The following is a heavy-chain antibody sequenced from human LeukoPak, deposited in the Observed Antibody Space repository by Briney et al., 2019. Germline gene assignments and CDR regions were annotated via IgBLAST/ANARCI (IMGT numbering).Heavy chain of an antibody. CDR3: VRDRWPGLGDF. Sequence: GGSLRLSCAASGFVLSENYMSWVRQAPGKGLEWVSVFYSGGTTYYADSVKGRFTISRDNSKNTLYLQMSSLRAEDTAVYYCVRDRWPGLGDFWGQGTTVSVSS. CDR2: FYSGGTT. D-gene: IGHD6-19*01. CDR1: GFVLSENY. J-gene: IGHJ6*02. V-gene: IGHV3-66*01.